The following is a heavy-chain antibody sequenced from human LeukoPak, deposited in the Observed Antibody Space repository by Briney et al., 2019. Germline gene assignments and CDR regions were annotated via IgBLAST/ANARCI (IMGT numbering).Heavy chain of an antibody. CDR1: GGSISSYY. CDR2: IYYSGST. CDR3: ARTKYDILTGYYRQDDAFDI. J-gene: IGHJ3*02. D-gene: IGHD3-9*01. Sequence: SEALSLTCTVSGGSISSYYWSWIRQPPGKGLEWIGYIYYSGSTNYNPSLKSRVTISVDTSKNQFSLKLSSVTAADTAVYYCARTKYDILTGYYRQDDAFDIWGQGTMVTVSS. V-gene: IGHV4-59*01.